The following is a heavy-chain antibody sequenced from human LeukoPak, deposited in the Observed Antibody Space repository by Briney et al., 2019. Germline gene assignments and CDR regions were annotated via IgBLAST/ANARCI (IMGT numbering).Heavy chain of an antibody. V-gene: IGHV3-7*01. J-gene: IGHJ4*02. CDR2: MKEDGSDI. D-gene: IGHD3-9*01. CDR1: GFDFNSYT. Sequence: PGGSLRLSCVASGFDFNSYTMSWARQAPGKGLEWVAKMKEDGSDIHYVDSVKGRFTICRDNAKNSLCLQMRSLRAEDTAVYYCARGGARYLDSWGQGILVTVSS. CDR3: ARGGARYLDS.